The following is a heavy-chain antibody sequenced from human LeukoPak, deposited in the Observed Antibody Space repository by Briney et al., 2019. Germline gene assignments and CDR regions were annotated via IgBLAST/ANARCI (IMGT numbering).Heavy chain of an antibody. CDR1: GGSFSGYY. Sequence: SGTLSLTCAVYGGSFSGYYWSWIRQPPGKGLEWIGEINHSGSTNYNPSLKSRVTISVDTSKNQFSLKLSSVTAADTAVYYCARAPSLIAARPFDYWGQGTLVTVSS. D-gene: IGHD6-6*01. J-gene: IGHJ4*02. V-gene: IGHV4-34*01. CDR3: ARAPSLIAARPFDY. CDR2: INHSGST.